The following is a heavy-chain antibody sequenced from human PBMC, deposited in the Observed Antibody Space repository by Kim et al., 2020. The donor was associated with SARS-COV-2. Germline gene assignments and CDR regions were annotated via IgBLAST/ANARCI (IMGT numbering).Heavy chain of an antibody. CDR1: GFTLRAHY. V-gene: IGHV3-48*02. CDR3: VRDWIWAFDY. J-gene: IGHJ4*02. CDR2: ISVTYAF. Sequence: GGSLRLSCAVSGFTLRAHYMNWVRQAPGKGLEWLAYISVTYAFYYADSARGRFTVFNTNDRNSLHLQMNSLGDEDTAVYYCVRDWIWAFDYWGLGTLVTVSS. D-gene: IGHD2-2*03.